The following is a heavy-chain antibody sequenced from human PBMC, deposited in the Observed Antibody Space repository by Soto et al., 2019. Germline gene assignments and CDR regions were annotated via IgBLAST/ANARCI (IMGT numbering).Heavy chain of an antibody. D-gene: IGHD3-10*01. CDR3: ARDGHLDTMVRGVIRTSYYYYGMDV. J-gene: IGHJ6*02. CDR1: GDSVSSNSAA. Sequence: PSQALSLTCVISGDSVSSNSAAWNWIRPSPSTGLEWLGRTYYRSKWYNDYAVSVKSRITTNPDTSKNQFSLQLNSVTPEDTAVYYCARDGHLDTMVRGVIRTSYYYYGMDVWGQGTTVTVSS. V-gene: IGHV6-1*01. CDR2: TYYRSKWYN.